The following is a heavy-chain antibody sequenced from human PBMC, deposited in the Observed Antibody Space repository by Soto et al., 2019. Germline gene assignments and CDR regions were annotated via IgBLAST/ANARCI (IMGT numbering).Heavy chain of an antibody. V-gene: IGHV4-4*07. D-gene: IGHD3-10*02. Sequence: SVTMSLTCTFASISISNYYLRWVRQPAGKGLEWIGRIYVSGITNYNPSLRSRVTMSEDTSKNQFSLTLTSVTAADTAVYYCTRAAKFGELYHWGQGNLVTVSS. J-gene: IGHJ5*02. CDR3: TRAAKFGELYH. CDR1: SISISNYY. CDR2: IYVSGIT.